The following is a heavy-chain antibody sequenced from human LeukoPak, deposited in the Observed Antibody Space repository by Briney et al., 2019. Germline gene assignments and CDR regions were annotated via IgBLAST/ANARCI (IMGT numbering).Heavy chain of an antibody. CDR2: IRSKAYGGTT. CDR1: GFTFGDYA. CDR3: TREEALCSSTSCYGNYYYYGMDV. J-gene: IGHJ6*02. V-gene: IGHV3-49*04. D-gene: IGHD2-2*01. Sequence: PGGSLRLSCTASGFTFGDYAMSWVRQAPGKGLEWVGFIRSKAYGGTTEYAASVKGRFTISRGDSKSIAYLQMNSLKTEDTAVYYCTREEALCSSTSCYGNYYYYGMDVWGQGTTVTVSS.